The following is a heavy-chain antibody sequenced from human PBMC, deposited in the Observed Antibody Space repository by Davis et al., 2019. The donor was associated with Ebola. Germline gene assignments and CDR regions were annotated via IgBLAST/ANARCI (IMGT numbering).Heavy chain of an antibody. Sequence: AASVKVSCKASGYTFTSYYMHWVRQAPGQGLEWMGIINPSGGSTSYAQKFQGRVTITADKSTSTAYMELSSLRSEDTAVYYCASGGDQGSRRGYYYYGMDVWGQGTTVTVSS. V-gene: IGHV1-46*01. J-gene: IGHJ6*02. CDR3: ASGGDQGSRRGYYYYGMDV. CDR2: INPSGGST. D-gene: IGHD3-16*01. CDR1: GYTFTSYY.